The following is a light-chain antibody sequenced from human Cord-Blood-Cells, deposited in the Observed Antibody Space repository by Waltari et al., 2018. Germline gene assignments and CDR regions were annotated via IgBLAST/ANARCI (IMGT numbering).Light chain of an antibody. CDR2: DAS. CDR1: QSVSSY. V-gene: IGKV3-11*01. Sequence: IVLTPSPATLSLSPGERATLSCRASQSVSSYLAWYQQKPGQAPRLLLYDASNRATGIPARFSGSGSGTDFTLTISSLEPEDFAVYYCQQRSNWPLTFGGGTKVEIK. CDR3: QQRSNWPLT. J-gene: IGKJ4*01.